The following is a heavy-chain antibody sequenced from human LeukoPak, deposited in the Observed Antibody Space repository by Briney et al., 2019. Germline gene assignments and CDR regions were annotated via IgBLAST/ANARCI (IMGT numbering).Heavy chain of an antibody. J-gene: IGHJ5*02. Sequence: SQTLSLTCIVSGGSISRGSYCWNWIRQPAGKGLEWIGEINRSGSTNYNSSLSLKSRVTISVDTSKNQFSLKLSSVTAADTAVYYCAVSAAALFDPWGQGTLVTVSS. D-gene: IGHD6-6*01. CDR2: INRSGST. V-gene: IGHV4-61*09. CDR3: AVSAAALFDP. CDR1: GGSISRGSYC.